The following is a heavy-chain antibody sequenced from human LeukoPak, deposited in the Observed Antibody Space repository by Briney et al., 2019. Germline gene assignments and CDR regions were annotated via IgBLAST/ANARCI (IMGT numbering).Heavy chain of an antibody. D-gene: IGHD5-24*01. V-gene: IGHV1-69*13. J-gene: IGHJ3*02. Sequence: SVKLSCTASGCTFSSYTINWVRQAPGQGLEWMSAIIPICSSVNYAQTFQGRVTITADEATSTAYMQLSSLRSEDTAVYDCARDQQVCGYNQAFDIWGQGTMVTVSS. CDR2: IIPICSSV. CDR3: ARDQQVCGYNQAFDI. CDR1: GCTFSSYT.